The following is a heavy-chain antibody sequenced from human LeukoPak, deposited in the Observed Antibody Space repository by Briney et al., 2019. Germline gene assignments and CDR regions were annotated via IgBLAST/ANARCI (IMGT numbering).Heavy chain of an antibody. Sequence: GGSLRLSCAASVFTFSSDWMSCVRQAPGKGLERVSNIKQDVSEKYYVHSVKGRFTISRDNAKTSLYLQMNSLRAEDTAVYYCARDNDYYDSRGYYFPWGQRNVVTVSS. CDR1: VFTFSSDW. CDR3: ARDNDYYDSRGYYFP. CDR2: IKQDVSEK. V-gene: IGHV3-7*05. J-gene: IGHJ5*02. D-gene: IGHD3-22*01.